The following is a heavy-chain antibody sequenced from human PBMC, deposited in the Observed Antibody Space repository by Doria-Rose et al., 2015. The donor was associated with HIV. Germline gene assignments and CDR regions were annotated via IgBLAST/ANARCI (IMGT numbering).Heavy chain of an antibody. J-gene: IGHJ6*03. CDR1: GFSFESYA. D-gene: IGHD3-3*01. Sequence: VQLVQSGGGLVQPGRSLRLSCVGSGFSFESYAMHWVRLAPGKGLEWVAGISWASGAIGNADSVEGRFTIYRDNAKKSVYLEMRSLRPEDTAFYYCAKAPIIGPKDYFYMDVWGKGTSVTVSS. CDR2: ISWASGAI. CDR3: AKAPIIGPKDYFYMDV. V-gene: IGHV3-9*01.